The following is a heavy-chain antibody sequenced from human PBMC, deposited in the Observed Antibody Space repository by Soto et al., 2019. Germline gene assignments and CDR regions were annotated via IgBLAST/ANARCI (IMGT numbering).Heavy chain of an antibody. CDR1: GGTFSSYA. J-gene: IGHJ4*02. CDR2: IIPIFGTA. D-gene: IGHD5-18*01. V-gene: IGHV1-69*01. Sequence: QVQLVQSGAEVKKPGSSVKVSCKASGGTFSSYAISWVRQAPGQGLEWMGGIIPIFGTANYAQKFQGRVTINEDESTSTVYMELSSLRSEDTAVYYCARGLRGYSYGPDFDYWGQGTLVTVSS. CDR3: ARGLRGYSYGPDFDY.